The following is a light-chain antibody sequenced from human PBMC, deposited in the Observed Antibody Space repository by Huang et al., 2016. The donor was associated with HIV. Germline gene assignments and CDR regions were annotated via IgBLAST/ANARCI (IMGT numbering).Light chain of an antibody. J-gene: IGKJ4*01. CDR2: GAS. CDR1: QSVSTN. Sequence: EIVMTQSPATLSVSPGERATLSCRASQSVSTNLAWYQQRPGQAPRLLIYGASTRATGIPARFSGSGSGTEFTLTISSLQSEDFALYYYQQYNNWGSFGGGTKVEIK. CDR3: QQYNNWGS. V-gene: IGKV3-15*01.